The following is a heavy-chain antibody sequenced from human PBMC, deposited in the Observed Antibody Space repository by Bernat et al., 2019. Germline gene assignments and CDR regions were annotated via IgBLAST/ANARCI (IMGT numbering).Heavy chain of an antibody. V-gene: IGHV4-39*01. Sequence: QLQLQESGPGLVKPSETLSLTCTVSGGSISSSSYYWGWIRQPPGKGLEWIGSIHYSGSTYYNPSLKSRVTISVDTSKNQFSLKLSSVTAADTAVYYCARHEYYDFWSGYGMDVWGQGTTVTVSS. CDR1: GGSISSSSYY. J-gene: IGHJ6*02. CDR3: ARHEYYDFWSGYGMDV. CDR2: IHYSGST. D-gene: IGHD3-3*01.